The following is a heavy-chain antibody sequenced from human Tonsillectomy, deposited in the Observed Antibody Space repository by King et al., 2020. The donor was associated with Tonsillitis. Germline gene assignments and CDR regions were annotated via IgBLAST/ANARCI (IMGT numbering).Heavy chain of an antibody. CDR1: GFTFISSA. CDR3: AKQPIAVAVNWYFDL. Sequence: VQLVESGGRLVQPGGSLRLSWAASGFTFISSAVIGVRHTPAKGLECVSTVSASGGRTSYADSVKGRFSISKDASKNTVFLQMNSLGADDTAVYFCAKQPIAVAVNWYFDLWGRGTLVTVSS. CDR2: VSASGGRT. V-gene: IGHV3-23*04. D-gene: IGHD6-19*01. J-gene: IGHJ2*01.